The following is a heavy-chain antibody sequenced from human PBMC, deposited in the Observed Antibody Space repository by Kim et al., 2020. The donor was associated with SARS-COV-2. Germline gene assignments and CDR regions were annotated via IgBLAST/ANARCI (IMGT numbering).Heavy chain of an antibody. D-gene: IGHD3-10*01. CDR2: ISYDGSNK. CDR1: GFTFSSYA. Sequence: GGSLRLSCAASGFTFSSYAMHWVRQAPGKGLEWVAVISYDGSNKYYADSVKGRFTISRDNSKNTLYLQMNSLRAEDTAVYYCARDSGIGYGSGSHNWFDPWGQGTLVTVSS. J-gene: IGHJ5*02. V-gene: IGHV3-30*04. CDR3: ARDSGIGYGSGSHNWFDP.